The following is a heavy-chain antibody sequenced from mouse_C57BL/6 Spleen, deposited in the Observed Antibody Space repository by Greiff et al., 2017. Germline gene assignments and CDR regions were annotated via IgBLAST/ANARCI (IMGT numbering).Heavy chain of an antibody. CDR2: INYDGSST. Sequence: EVQLVESEGGLVQPGRSMKLSCTASGFTFSDYYMAWVRQVPEKGLEWVANINYDGSSTYYLDSLKSRFIISRDNAKNILYLQMSSLKSEDTATYYCARDGGYLDYWGQGTTLTVSS. J-gene: IGHJ2*01. CDR1: GFTFSDYY. V-gene: IGHV5-16*01. CDR3: ARDGGYLDY.